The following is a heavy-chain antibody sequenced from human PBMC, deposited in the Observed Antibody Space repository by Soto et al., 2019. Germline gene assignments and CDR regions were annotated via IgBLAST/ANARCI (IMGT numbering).Heavy chain of an antibody. CDR3: ARTYYYDSSGIDY. V-gene: IGHV4-34*01. Sequence: KPSETLSLTCAVYGGSFSGYYWSWIRQPPGKGLEWIGEINHSGSTNYNPSLKSRVTISVDTSKNQFSLKLSSVTAADTAVYYCARTYYYDSSGIDYWGQGTLVTVSS. J-gene: IGHJ4*02. CDR1: GGSFSGYY. D-gene: IGHD3-22*01. CDR2: INHSGST.